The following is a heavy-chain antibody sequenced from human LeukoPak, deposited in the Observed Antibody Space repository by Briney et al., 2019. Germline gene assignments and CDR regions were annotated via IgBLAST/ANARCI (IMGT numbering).Heavy chain of an antibody. J-gene: IGHJ3*02. CDR2: IYYSGST. CDR3: ARGRYSYGYSDAFDI. D-gene: IGHD5-18*01. CDR1: GGSISSSSYY. Sequence: SETLSLTCTVSGGSISSSSYYWGWIRQPPGKGLEWIGSIYYSGSTYYNPSLESRVTISVDTSKNQFSLKLSSVTAADTAVYYCARGRYSYGYSDAFDIWGQGTMVTVSS. V-gene: IGHV4-39*07.